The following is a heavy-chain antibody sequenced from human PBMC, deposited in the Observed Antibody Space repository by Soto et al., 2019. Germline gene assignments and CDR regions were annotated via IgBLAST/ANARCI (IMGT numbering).Heavy chain of an antibody. CDR2: IYYSGST. J-gene: IGHJ5*02. V-gene: IGHV4-59*01. Sequence: PSETLSLTCTVSGGSISSYYWSWIRQPPGKGLEWIGCIYYSGSTNYNPSLKSRVTISVDTSKNQFSLKLSSVTAADTAVYYCARERGYSSGWYGNWFDPWGQGTLVTVSS. CDR3: ARERGYSSGWYGNWFDP. CDR1: GGSISSYY. D-gene: IGHD6-19*01.